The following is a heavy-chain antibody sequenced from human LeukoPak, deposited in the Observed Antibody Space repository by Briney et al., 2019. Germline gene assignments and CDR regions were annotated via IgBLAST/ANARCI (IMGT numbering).Heavy chain of an antibody. CDR1: GYTFTNYV. V-gene: IGHV1-2*02. J-gene: IGHJ5*02. CDR3: AREASGSWFDP. CDR2: ISPNSGDT. D-gene: IGHD3-10*01. Sequence: ASVKVSCKASGYTFTNYVISWVRQAPGQGLEWMGWISPNSGDTKYAQKFQGRVTMTRNTSITTAYMELNRLRSDDTAVYYCAREASGSWFDPWGQGTLVTVSS.